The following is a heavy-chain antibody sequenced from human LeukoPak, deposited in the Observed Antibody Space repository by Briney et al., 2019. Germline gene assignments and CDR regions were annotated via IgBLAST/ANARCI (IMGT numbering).Heavy chain of an antibody. Sequence: SETLSLTCTVSGGSISSYYWSWIRQPAGKGLEWIGRIYTSGSTNYNPSLKSRVTMSVDTSKNQFSLKLSSVTAADTAVYYCARELWFGELPPWWYYMDVWGKGTTVTISS. J-gene: IGHJ6*03. CDR3: ARELWFGELPPWWYYMDV. CDR1: GGSISSYY. CDR2: IYTSGST. D-gene: IGHD3-10*01. V-gene: IGHV4-4*07.